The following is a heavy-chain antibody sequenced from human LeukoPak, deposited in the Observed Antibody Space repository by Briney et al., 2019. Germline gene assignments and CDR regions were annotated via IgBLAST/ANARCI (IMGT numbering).Heavy chain of an antibody. CDR1: GYSLSEKS. V-gene: IGHV1-24*01. CDR3: LTRCDPLDN. D-gene: IGHD3-3*01. CDR2: FDPDCGKT. Sequence: ASMKVSCKVTGYSLSEKSLHWVRQTPGKGLQWMGGFDPDCGKTLYAQNFQGRVTMTEDTSTETAYMEMTSLTFQDTGVYYCLTRCDPLDNWGQGTLVFVSA. J-gene: IGHJ4*02.